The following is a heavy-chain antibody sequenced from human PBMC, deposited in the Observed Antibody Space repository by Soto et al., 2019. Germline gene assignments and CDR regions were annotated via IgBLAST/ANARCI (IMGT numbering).Heavy chain of an antibody. J-gene: IGHJ5*02. CDR3: ARDPAPAKYYYGSGSSRNWFDP. D-gene: IGHD3-10*01. Sequence: GGSLRLSCAASGFTFSSYAMSWVRQAPGKGLEWVSAISGSGGSTYYADSVKGRFTISRDNSKNTLYLQMNSLRAEDTAVYYCARDPAPAKYYYGSGSSRNWFDPWGQGTLVTVSS. V-gene: IGHV3-23*01. CDR2: ISGSGGST. CDR1: GFTFSSYA.